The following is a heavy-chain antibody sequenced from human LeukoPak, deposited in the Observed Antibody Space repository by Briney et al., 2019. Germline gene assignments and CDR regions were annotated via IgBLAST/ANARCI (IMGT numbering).Heavy chain of an antibody. CDR1: GGSFSGYY. J-gene: IGHJ4*02. D-gene: IGHD5-12*01. Sequence: ETLSLTCAVYGGSFSGYYWSWIRQPPGKGLEWIGEINHSGSTNYNPSLKSRVTISVDTSKNQFSLKLSSVTAADTAVYYCARDSGYDWGIDYWGQGTLVTVSS. V-gene: IGHV4-34*01. CDR2: INHSGST. CDR3: ARDSGYDWGIDY.